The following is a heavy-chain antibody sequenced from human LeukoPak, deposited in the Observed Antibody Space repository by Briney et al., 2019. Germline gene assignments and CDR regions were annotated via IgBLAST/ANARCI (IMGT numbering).Heavy chain of an antibody. CDR1: GFTFMNYG. V-gene: IGHV3-23*01. Sequence: GGSLRLSCAASGFTFMNYGMSWIRQAPGKGLEWVSAVSESGGSTYYADPVRGRFTISRDNSKNTLYLQMNSLRAEDTAMYYCARDSRYHPGWFDPWGQGTLVTVSS. CDR2: VSESGGST. D-gene: IGHD1-14*01. J-gene: IGHJ5*02. CDR3: ARDSRYHPGWFDP.